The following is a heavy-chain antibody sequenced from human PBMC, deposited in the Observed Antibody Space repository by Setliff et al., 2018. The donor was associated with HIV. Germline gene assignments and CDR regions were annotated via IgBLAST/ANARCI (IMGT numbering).Heavy chain of an antibody. D-gene: IGHD2-15*01. CDR2: IRSRGYGGTS. CDR3: TRGGPGGRFYYNGLDV. Sequence: GGSLRLSCIASGLTFGDYSMSWVRQAPGRGLEWVGFIRSRGYGGTSEYAAPVKGRFTISRDDSKSIAYLQMKSLKSEDTAVYYCTRGGPGGRFYYNGLDVWGQGTAVTVSS. CDR1: GLTFGDYS. J-gene: IGHJ6*02. V-gene: IGHV3-49*04.